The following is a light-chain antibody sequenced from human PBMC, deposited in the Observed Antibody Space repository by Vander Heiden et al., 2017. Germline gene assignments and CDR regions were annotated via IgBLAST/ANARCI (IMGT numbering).Light chain of an antibody. CDR1: QSVLYSSNNKNY. CDR3: QQYYSTPPT. J-gene: IGKJ1*01. Sequence: GSLGERATINCKSSQSVLYSSNNKNYLAWYQQKPGQPPKLLIYWASTRESGVPDRFSGSGSGTDFTLTISSLQAEDVAVYYCQQYYSTPPTFGQGTKVEIK. V-gene: IGKV4-1*01. CDR2: WAS.